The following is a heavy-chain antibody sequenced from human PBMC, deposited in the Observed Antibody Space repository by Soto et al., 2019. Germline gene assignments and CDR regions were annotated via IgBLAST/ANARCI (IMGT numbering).Heavy chain of an antibody. CDR2: IYYSGST. Sequence: SEILSLTCTVSGGSISSYYWSWIRQPPGKGLEWIGYIYYSGSTNYNPSLKSRVTISVDTSKNQFSLTLSSVTAADTAVYYCARRERYCSGGRCYPGAFDIWGRGTMVTVSS. V-gene: IGHV4-59*08. D-gene: IGHD2-15*01. CDR1: GGSISSYY. J-gene: IGHJ3*02. CDR3: ARRERYCSGGRCYPGAFDI.